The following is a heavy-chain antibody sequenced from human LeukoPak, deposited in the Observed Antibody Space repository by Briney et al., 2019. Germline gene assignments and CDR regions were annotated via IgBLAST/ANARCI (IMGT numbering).Heavy chain of an antibody. CDR1: GGTFSNYG. CDR2: IIPLFGTA. Sequence: EASVKVSCKASGGTFSNYGFSWVRQAPGQGLEWLGGIIPLFGTANYAQKFQGRVTITTDESTSTAYMELSALTSEDTAVYFCARDDCGGSCYSDYWGQGTLVIVSS. D-gene: IGHD2-21*01. CDR3: ARDDCGGSCYSDY. J-gene: IGHJ4*02. V-gene: IGHV1-69*05.